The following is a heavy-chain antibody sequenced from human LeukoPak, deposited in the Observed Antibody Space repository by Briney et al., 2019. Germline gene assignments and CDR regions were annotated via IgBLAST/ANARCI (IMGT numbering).Heavy chain of an antibody. CDR3: ARQRLGGGYSYGYGARDYYYYMDV. CDR1: GFSVSSNY. V-gene: IGHV4-34*01. CDR2: INHSGST. Sequence: GSLRLSCAASGFSVSSNYMSWVRQAPGKGLEWIGEINHSGSTNYNPSLKSRVTISVDTSKNQFSLKLSSVTAADTAVYYCARQRLGGGYSYGYGARDYYYYMDVWGIGTTVTISS. J-gene: IGHJ6*03. D-gene: IGHD5-18*01.